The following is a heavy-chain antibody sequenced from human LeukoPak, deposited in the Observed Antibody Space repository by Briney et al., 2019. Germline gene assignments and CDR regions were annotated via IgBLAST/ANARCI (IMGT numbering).Heavy chain of an antibody. CDR3: AKVARVAMVRGVIRNWFDP. J-gene: IGHJ5*02. V-gene: IGHV3-30*04. CDR1: GFTFSSYA. CDR2: ISYDGSNK. Sequence: PGGSLRLSCAASGFTFSSYAMHWVRQAPGKGLEWVAVISYDGSNKYYADSVKGRFTISRDNSKNTLYLQMNSLRAEDTAVYYCAKVARVAMVRGVIRNWFDPWGQGTLVTVSS. D-gene: IGHD3-10*01.